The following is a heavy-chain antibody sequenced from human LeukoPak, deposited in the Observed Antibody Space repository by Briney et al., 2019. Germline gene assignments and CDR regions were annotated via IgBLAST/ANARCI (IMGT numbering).Heavy chain of an antibody. D-gene: IGHD7-27*01. V-gene: IGHV3-23*01. CDR2: ISGSGGST. J-gene: IGHJ4*02. CDR1: RFAFSNYG. CDR3: ARDPELTGFFDY. Sequence: GGSLRLSCAVSRFAFSNYGMSWVRQAPGKGLEWVSAISGSGGSTYYADSVKGRFTISRDNSKNTLYLQMNSLRAEDTAVYYCARDPELTGFFDYWGQGTLVTVSS.